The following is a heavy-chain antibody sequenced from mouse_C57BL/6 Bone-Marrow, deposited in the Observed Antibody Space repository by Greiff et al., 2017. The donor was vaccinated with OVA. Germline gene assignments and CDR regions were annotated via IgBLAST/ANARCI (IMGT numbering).Heavy chain of an antibody. Sequence: EVQWVESGGGLVQSGRSLRLSCATSGFTFSDFYMEWVRQAPGKGLEWIAASRNKANDYTTEYSASVKGRFIVSRDTSQSILYLQMNALRAEDTAIYYCARDAPPDYHYAMDYWGQGTSVTVSS. CDR3: ARDAPPDYHYAMDY. J-gene: IGHJ4*01. CDR2: SRNKANDYTT. V-gene: IGHV7-1*01. D-gene: IGHD2-4*01. CDR1: GFTFSDFY.